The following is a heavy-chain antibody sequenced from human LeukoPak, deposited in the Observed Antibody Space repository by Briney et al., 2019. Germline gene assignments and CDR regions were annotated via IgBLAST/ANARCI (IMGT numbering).Heavy chain of an antibody. CDR2: IKQDGSEK. V-gene: IGHV3-7*01. CDR1: GFTFSSYW. CDR3: ARGGAYDYGDYGGLDY. J-gene: IGHJ4*02. D-gene: IGHD4-17*01. Sequence: PGGSLRLSCAASGFTFSSYWMSWVRQAPGKGLEWVANIKQDGSEKYYVDSVKGRFTISRDNAKNSLYLQMNSLRAEDTAVYYCARGGAYDYGDYGGLDYWGQGTLVTVSS.